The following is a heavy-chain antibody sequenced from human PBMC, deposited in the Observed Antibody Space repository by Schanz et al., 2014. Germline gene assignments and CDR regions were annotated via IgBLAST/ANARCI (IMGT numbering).Heavy chain of an antibody. Sequence: QVQVVQSGPEVKKPGATVKVSCKASGYIFINSGISWVRQAPGQGLEWMGWISVYTGNTKYGQKVQGRVTMTADTSTNTAYMELRSLRSDDTAVYYCAKAEYDILTDSYSRLDPWGQGTLVTVSS. J-gene: IGHJ5*02. V-gene: IGHV1-18*01. D-gene: IGHD3-9*01. CDR1: GYIFINSG. CDR2: ISVYTGNT. CDR3: AKAEYDILTDSYSRLDP.